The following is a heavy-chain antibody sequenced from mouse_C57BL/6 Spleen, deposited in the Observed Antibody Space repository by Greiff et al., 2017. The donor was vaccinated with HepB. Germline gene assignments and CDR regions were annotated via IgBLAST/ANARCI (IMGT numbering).Heavy chain of an antibody. CDR2: INPSNGGT. J-gene: IGHJ2*01. D-gene: IGHD1-1*01. V-gene: IGHV1-53*01. Sequence: QVQLKQPGTELVKPGASVKLSCKASGYTFTSYWMHWVKQRPGQGLEWIGNINPSNGGTNYNEKFKSKATLTVDKSSSTAYMQLSSLTSEDSAVYYCARDYYGSRGKYYFDYWGQGTTLTVSS. CDR1: GYTFTSYW. CDR3: ARDYYGSRGKYYFDY.